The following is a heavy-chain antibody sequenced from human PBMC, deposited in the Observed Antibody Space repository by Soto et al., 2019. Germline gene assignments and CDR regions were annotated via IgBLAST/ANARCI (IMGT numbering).Heavy chain of an antibody. CDR3: ARTLYYYYGVDV. Sequence: EVQLVETGGGLIQPGGSLRLACAASGFTVSSNYMSWVRHAPGKGLEWVSVIYSGGSTYYADSVKGRFTISRDDSQNTLYLQMNSLRAEDTAVYYCARTLYYYYGVDVWGQGTTVTVSS. V-gene: IGHV3-53*02. J-gene: IGHJ6*02. CDR2: IYSGGST. CDR1: GFTVSSNY.